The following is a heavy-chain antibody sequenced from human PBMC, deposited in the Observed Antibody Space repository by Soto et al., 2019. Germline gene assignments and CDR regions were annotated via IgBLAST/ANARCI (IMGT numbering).Heavy chain of an antibody. J-gene: IGHJ3*02. D-gene: IGHD3-22*01. CDR2: IDWDDDK. CDR3: ARYYYDSSAYYQSRAFDI. Sequence: SGPTLVNPTQPLTLTCTFSGFSLSTSGMCVSWIRQPPGKALEWLARIDWDDDKYYSTSLKTRLTISKDTSKNQVVLIMTNMDPVDTATFYCARYYYDSSAYYQSRAFDIWGQGTMVTVSS. V-gene: IGHV2-70*11. CDR1: GFSLSTSGMC.